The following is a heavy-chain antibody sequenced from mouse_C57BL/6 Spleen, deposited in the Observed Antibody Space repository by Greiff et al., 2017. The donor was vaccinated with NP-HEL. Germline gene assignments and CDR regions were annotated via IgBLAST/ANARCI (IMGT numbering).Heavy chain of an antibody. V-gene: IGHV1-80*01. CDR3: ARSGDYYSFFAY. D-gene: IGHD1-1*01. CDR1: GYAFSSYW. CDR2: IYPGDGDT. J-gene: IGHJ2*01. Sequence: QVQLQQSGAELVKPGASVKISCKASGYAFSSYWMNWVKQRPGKGLEWIGQIYPGDGDTNYKGKFKGQATMTADKSSSTAYMQLSSLTSEDSAVYFSARSGDYYSFFAYWGQGTTLTVSS.